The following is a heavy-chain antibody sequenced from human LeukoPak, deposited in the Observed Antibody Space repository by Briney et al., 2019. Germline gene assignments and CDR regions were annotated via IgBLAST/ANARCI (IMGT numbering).Heavy chain of an antibody. CDR1: GYTFTSYA. Sequence: ASVKVSYKASGYTFTSYAMHWVRQAPGQRREWMGWINAGNGNTKYSQKFQGRVTITRDTSASTAYMELSSLRSEDTAVYSCARELMGSSWYQDWGQGTLVTVSS. J-gene: IGHJ4*02. D-gene: IGHD6-13*01. CDR2: INAGNGNT. V-gene: IGHV1-3*01. CDR3: ARELMGSSWYQD.